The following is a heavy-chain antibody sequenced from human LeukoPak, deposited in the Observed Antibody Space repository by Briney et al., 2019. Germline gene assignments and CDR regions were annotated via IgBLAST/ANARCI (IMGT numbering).Heavy chain of an antibody. Sequence: PSETLSLTCTVSGGSISSYYWSWIRQPPGKGLEWIGYIYYSGSTNYNPSLKSRVTISVDTSKNQFSLKLSSVTAADTAVYYCVRLTAYYYMDVWGKGTTVTVSS. CDR3: VRLTAYYYMDV. D-gene: IGHD5-18*01. V-gene: IGHV4-59*01. CDR1: GGSISSYY. CDR2: IYYSGST. J-gene: IGHJ6*03.